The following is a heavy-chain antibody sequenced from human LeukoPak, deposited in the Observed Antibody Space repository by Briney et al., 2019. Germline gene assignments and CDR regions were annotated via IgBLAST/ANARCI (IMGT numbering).Heavy chain of an antibody. CDR1: GYTFTSYD. D-gene: IGHD6-19*01. J-gene: IGHJ4*02. CDR2: MNPNSGNT. Sequence: ASVKVSCKASGYTFTSYDINWVRQATGQGLEWTGWMNPNSGNTGYAQKFQGRVTMTRNTSISTAYMELSSLRSEDTAVYYCARAPSYSSGWYVYWGQGTLVTVSS. V-gene: IGHV1-8*01. CDR3: ARAPSYSSGWYVY.